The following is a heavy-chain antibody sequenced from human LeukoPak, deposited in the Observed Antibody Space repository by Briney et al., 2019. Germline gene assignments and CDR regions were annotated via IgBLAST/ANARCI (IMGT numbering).Heavy chain of an antibody. D-gene: IGHD3-3*01. CDR2: IWYDGSNK. V-gene: IGHV3-33*06. Sequence: GGSLRLSCTASGFNFKEHGMHWVRQAPGKGLEWVAVIWYDGSNKYYADSVKGRFTISRDNSKNTLYLQMSSLRAEDTAVYYCAKGFWSGFGYFDCWGQGTLVTVSS. CDR1: GFNFKEHG. J-gene: IGHJ4*02. CDR3: AKGFWSGFGYFDC.